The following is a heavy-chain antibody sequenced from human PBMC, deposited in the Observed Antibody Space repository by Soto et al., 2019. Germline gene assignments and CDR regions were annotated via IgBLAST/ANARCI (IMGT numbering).Heavy chain of an antibody. CDR3: ARGGAAAGTTFDY. J-gene: IGHJ4*02. V-gene: IGHV3-48*01. D-gene: IGHD6-13*01. Sequence: EVQLVESGGGLRQPGGSLRLSCAASGFTFSSYSMNWVRQAPGKGLEWISYISLSGTNIHYADSVQGRFTIPRDNATYSLYLQMDSLRAEDTAVYYCARGGAAAGTTFDYWGQGNLVTVSS. CDR2: ISLSGTNI. CDR1: GFTFSSYS.